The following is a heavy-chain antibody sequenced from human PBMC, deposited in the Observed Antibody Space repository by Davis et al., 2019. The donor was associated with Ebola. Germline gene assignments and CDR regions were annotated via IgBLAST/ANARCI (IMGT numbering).Heavy chain of an antibody. CDR2: ISYDGSNK. Sequence: GESLKISCAASGFTFSSYVMTWVRQAPGKGLEWVAVISYDGSNKYYADSVKGRFTISRDNSKNTLYLQMNSLRAEDTAVYYCARTTILDVWGQGTTVTVSS. D-gene: IGHD1-1*01. CDR1: GFTFSSYV. V-gene: IGHV3-30-3*01. J-gene: IGHJ6*02. CDR3: ARTTILDV.